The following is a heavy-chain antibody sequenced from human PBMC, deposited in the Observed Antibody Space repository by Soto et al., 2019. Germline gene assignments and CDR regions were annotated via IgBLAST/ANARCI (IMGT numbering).Heavy chain of an antibody. CDR2: VYTSGST. CDR3: ARGSSSSWSDYFQH. D-gene: IGHD6-13*01. CDR1: GGSTSSYY. Sequence: QVQLQESGPGLVKPSETLSLTCSVSGGSTSSYYWSWIRQPAGKGLEWIGRVYTSGSTNYSPSLKCRVTMSVDTSKNQFYLNLRSVTAADTAVYYCARGSSSSWSDYFQHWGQGTLVTVSS. J-gene: IGHJ1*01. V-gene: IGHV4-4*07.